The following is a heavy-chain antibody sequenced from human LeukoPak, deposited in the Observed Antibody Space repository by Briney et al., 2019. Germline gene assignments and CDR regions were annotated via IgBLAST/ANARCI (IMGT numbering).Heavy chain of an antibody. CDR1: GYTFTGYY. Sequence: ASVKVSCKASGYTFTGYYMHWVRQALGQGLEWMGWINPNSGGTNYAQKLQGRVTMTRDTSISTAYMELSRLRSDDTAVYYCAREGGLGYCSGGSCYHFDYWGQGTLVTVSS. CDR3: AREGGLGYCSGGSCYHFDY. D-gene: IGHD2-15*01. V-gene: IGHV1-2*02. J-gene: IGHJ4*02. CDR2: INPNSGGT.